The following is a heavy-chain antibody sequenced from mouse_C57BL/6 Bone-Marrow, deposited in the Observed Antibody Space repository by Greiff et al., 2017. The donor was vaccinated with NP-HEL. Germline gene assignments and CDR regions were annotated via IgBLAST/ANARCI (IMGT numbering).Heavy chain of an antibody. D-gene: IGHD2-4*01. CDR1: GYTFTDYY. CDR2: INPYNGGT. CDR3: ARGPYDYDRAWFAY. V-gene: IGHV1-19*01. Sequence: VQLKQSGPVLVKPGASVKMSCKASGYTFTDYYMNWVKQSHGKSLEWIGVINPYNGGTSYNQKFKGKATLTVDKSSSTAYMELNSLTSEDSAVYYCARGPYDYDRAWFAYWGQGTLVTVSA. J-gene: IGHJ3*01.